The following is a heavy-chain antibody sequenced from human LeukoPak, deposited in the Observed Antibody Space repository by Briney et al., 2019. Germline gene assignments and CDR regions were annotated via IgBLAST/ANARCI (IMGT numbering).Heavy chain of an antibody. CDR2: ISYEGNNR. CDR1: GFTFSNYA. Sequence: GGSLRLSCTASGFTFSNYAMHWVRRAPGKGLEWVAGISYEGNNRYYADSVKGRFTISRDNHKNKVYLEMNSLRAENTAVYYSAKGHYESAVRGGHLDYWGQGTLVTVSS. CDR3: AKGHYESAVRGGHLDY. D-gene: IGHD3-3*01. J-gene: IGHJ4*02. V-gene: IGHV3-30*18.